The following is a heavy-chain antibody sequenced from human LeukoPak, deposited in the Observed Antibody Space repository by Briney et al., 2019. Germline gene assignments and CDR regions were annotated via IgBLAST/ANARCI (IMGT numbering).Heavy chain of an antibody. D-gene: IGHD3-16*01. J-gene: IGHJ4*02. CDR3: AKDYTPGPPFEYFGY. Sequence: GGSLRLSCAASGFTFSSYGMHWVRQAPGKGLEWVAVISYDGSNKYYADSVKGRFTISRDNSKNTLYLQMNSLRAEDTAVYYCAKDYTPGPPFEYFGYWGQGTLVTVSS. CDR1: GFTFSSYG. CDR2: ISYDGSNK. V-gene: IGHV3-30*18.